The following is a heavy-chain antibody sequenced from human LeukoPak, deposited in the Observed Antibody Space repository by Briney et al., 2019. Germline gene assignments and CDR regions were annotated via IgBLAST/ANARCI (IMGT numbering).Heavy chain of an antibody. CDR3: AKQSTAPSLGE. CDR1: GFPFIFA. D-gene: IGHD5-18*01. J-gene: IGHJ4*02. Sequence: PGGSLRLSCVASGFPFIFAMSWVRQAPGKGLEWVSTISRNGADTYYADSVRGRFTISRDNSKNMLYLQMNSLRAEDTAVYYCAKQSTAPSLGEGGQGTLVTVSS. CDR2: ISRNGADT. V-gene: IGHV3-23*01.